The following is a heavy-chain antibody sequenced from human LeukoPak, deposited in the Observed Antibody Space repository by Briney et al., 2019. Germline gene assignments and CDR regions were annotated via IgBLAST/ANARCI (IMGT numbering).Heavy chain of an antibody. CDR3: ARARGIEVTYYDVLTGYYTESPAYGMDV. D-gene: IGHD3-9*01. V-gene: IGHV1-18*01. CDR2: ISAYNGNT. CDR1: GYTFTSYG. J-gene: IGHJ6*02. Sequence: ASVTVSCKASGYTFTSYGISWVRQAPGQGLEWMGWISAYNGNTNYAQKFQGRVTMTTDTSTSTAYMELRSLRSDDTAVYYCARARGIEVTYYDVLTGYYTESPAYGMDVWGQGTTVTVSS.